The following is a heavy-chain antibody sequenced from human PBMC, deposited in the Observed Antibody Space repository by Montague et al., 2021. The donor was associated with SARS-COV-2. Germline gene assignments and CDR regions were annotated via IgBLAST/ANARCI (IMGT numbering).Heavy chain of an antibody. CDR1: GDSITNHY. J-gene: IGHJ4*02. CDR2: MHFTGKT. V-gene: IGHV4-4*07. D-gene: IGHD3-10*01. CDR3: ARDRFDLGAGRQGIIDF. Sequence: SETLSLTCSVSGDSITNHYWSWIRQPAGKGLEWIGRMHFTGKTNFSPFFSSRLTMSADTSKNQFSLKLTSVTAADTAIYFCARDRFDLGAGRQGIIDFWGQGTLVTVSS.